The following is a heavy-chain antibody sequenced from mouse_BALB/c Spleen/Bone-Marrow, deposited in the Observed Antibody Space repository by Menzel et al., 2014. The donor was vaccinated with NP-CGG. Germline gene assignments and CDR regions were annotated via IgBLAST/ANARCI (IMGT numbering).Heavy chain of an antibody. J-gene: IGHJ4*01. D-gene: IGHD1-1*01. Sequence: EVQLQGSGAELVTPGASVKLSCTASGFNIKDTYMHWVKQRPEQGLEWIGRIDPANGNTKYDPKFQGKATITADTSSNTAYLQLSSLTSEDTAVYYCATLTTVVDAMDYWGQGTSVTVSS. V-gene: IGHV14-3*02. CDR1: GFNIKDTY. CDR3: ATLTTVVDAMDY. CDR2: IDPANGNT.